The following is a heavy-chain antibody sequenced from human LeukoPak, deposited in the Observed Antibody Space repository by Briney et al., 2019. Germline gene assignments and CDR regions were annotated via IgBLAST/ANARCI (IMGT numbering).Heavy chain of an antibody. CDR1: GFTFSSYA. CDR2: INRNGGST. D-gene: IGHD6-13*01. J-gene: IGHJ4*02. V-gene: IGHV3-20*04. CDR3: AREGGSSWDGEYFDY. Sequence: PGGSLRLSCAASGFTFSSYAMSWVRQAPGKGLELVSGINRNGGSTGYADSVKGRFTISRDNAKNSLYLQMNSRRPEDTALYYCAREGGSSWDGEYFDYWGQGTLVTVCS.